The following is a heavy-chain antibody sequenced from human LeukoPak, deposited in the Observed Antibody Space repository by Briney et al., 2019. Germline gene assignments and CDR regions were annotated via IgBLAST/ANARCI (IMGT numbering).Heavy chain of an antibody. CDR1: GGTFSSYA. CDR3: ARVLVVRGVMYYYYYGMDV. CDR2: IIPIFGTA. Sequence: GASVKVSCKASGGTFSSYAISWVRRAPGQGLEWMGGIIPIFGTANYAQKFQGRVTITADESTSTAYMELSSLRSEDTAVYYCARVLVVRGVMYYYYYGMDVWGQGTTVTVSS. J-gene: IGHJ6*02. V-gene: IGHV1-69*13. D-gene: IGHD3-10*01.